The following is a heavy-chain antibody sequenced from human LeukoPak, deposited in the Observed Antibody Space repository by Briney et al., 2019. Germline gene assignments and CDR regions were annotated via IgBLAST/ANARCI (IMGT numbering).Heavy chain of an antibody. J-gene: IGHJ4*02. CDR1: GGTFSSYA. D-gene: IGHD6-13*01. V-gene: IGHV1-69*13. CDR3: ASSLPAAGVTPFDY. CDR2: IIPIFGTA. Sequence: SVKVSCKASGGTFSSYAINWVRQAPGQGLEWMGGIIPIFGTANYAQKFQGRVTITADESTSTAYMELSSLRSEDTAVYYCASSLPAAGVTPFDYWGQGTLVTVS.